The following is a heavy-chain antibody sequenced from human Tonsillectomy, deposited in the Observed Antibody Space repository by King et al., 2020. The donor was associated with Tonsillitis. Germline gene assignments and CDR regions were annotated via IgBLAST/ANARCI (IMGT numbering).Heavy chain of an antibody. CDR3: ARESSVGQWAPLGY. V-gene: IGHV3-74*01. D-gene: IGHD6-19*01. CDR2: INSDGSST. J-gene: IGHJ4*02. Sequence: VQLVESGGGLVQPGGSLRLSCAVSGFTLSNYWMHWVRQAPGKGLVWVSRINSDGSSTRYADSVKGRFTISRDNAKNTLSLQMNSLRAEDTAVYYCARESSVGQWAPLGYWGQGTLVTVSS. CDR1: GFTLSNYW.